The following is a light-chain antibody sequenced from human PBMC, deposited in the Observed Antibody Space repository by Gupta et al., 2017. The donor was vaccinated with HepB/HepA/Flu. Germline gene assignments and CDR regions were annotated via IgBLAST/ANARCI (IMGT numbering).Light chain of an antibody. CDR1: QDINNY. CDR3: LQDDNRPLT. Sequence: DIRMTQSPSSLSASVGDRVTITCQASQDINNYLNWYQQKPGEAPKLLIYDVSNVKTGVPSRFSGSGSGTDFSFTIRSLQPEDIATYFCLQDDNRPLTFGGGTRVETK. J-gene: IGKJ4*01. V-gene: IGKV1-33*01. CDR2: DVS.